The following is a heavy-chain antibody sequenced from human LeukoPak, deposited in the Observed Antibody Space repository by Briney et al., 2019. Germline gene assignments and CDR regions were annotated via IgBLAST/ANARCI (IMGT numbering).Heavy chain of an antibody. Sequence: PGGSLRLSCAASGFSFSTYAITWVRQGPGKGLEWVSAISPDGDRTYYANSVRGRFTISRDNSKNPVYLQLNGLSAADTAVYYCAREQSGNRGWYTVDYWGQGTLVTVSS. CDR1: GFSFSTYA. V-gene: IGHV3-23*01. CDR3: AREQSGNRGWYTVDY. J-gene: IGHJ4*02. CDR2: ISPDGDRT. D-gene: IGHD6-19*01.